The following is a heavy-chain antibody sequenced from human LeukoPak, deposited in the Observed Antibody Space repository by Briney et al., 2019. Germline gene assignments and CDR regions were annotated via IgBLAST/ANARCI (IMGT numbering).Heavy chain of an antibody. CDR3: AREERGSSYGWAFDI. V-gene: IGHV4-61*02. CDR2: IYTSGNS. D-gene: IGHD5-18*01. CDR1: GGSLRSGSYY. J-gene: IGHJ3*02. Sequence: TSETLSLTCTVSGGSLRSGSYYWSWIWQPAGKGLEWIGRIYTSGNSNYNPSLKSRVTISVDASKNQFSLKLSSVTAADTALYYCAREERGSSYGWAFDIWGQGTMFTVSS.